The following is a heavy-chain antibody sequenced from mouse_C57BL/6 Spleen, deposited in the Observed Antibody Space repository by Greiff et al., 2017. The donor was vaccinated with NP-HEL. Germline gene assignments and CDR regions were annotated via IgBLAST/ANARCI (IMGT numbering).Heavy chain of an antibody. J-gene: IGHJ3*01. CDR1: GFTFSNYW. V-gene: IGHV6-3*01. D-gene: IGHD4-1*01. Sequence: EVKLEESGGGLVQPGGSMKLSCVASGFTFSNYWMNWVRQSPEKGLEWVAQIRLKSDNYATHYAESVKGRFTISRDDSKSSVYLQMNNLRAEDTGIYYCTGSGPFAYWGQGTLVTVSA. CDR3: TGSGPFAY. CDR2: IRLKSDNYAT.